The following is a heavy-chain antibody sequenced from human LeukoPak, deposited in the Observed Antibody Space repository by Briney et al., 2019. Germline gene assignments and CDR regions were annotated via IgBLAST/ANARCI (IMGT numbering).Heavy chain of an antibody. CDR2: IYHSGST. J-gene: IGHJ5*02. V-gene: IGHV4-30-2*01. CDR1: GGSISSGGYY. Sequence: SQTLSLTCTVSGGSISSGGYYWSWIRQPPGEGLEWIGYIYHSGSTYYNPSLKSRVTISVDTSKNQFSLKLSSVTAADTAVYYCARLARAMKAAEGGVDPWGQGTLVTVSS. CDR3: ARLARAMKAAEGGVDP. D-gene: IGHD6-13*01.